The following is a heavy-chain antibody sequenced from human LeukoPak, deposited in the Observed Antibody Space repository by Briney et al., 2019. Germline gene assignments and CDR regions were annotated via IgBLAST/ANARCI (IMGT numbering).Heavy chain of an antibody. D-gene: IGHD4-23*01. Sequence: SETLSLTCTVSGGSISSYYWSWIRQPPGKGLEWIGYIFYSGNTNYSPSLKSRVTISVDTSKNQFSLKLSSVTAADTAVYYCTRGGNWAFDYWGQGALVTVSS. CDR1: GGSISSYY. CDR3: TRGGNWAFDY. V-gene: IGHV4-59*01. CDR2: IFYSGNT. J-gene: IGHJ4*02.